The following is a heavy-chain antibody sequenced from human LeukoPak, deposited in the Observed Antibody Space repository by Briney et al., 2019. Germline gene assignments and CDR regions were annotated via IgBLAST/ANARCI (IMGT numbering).Heavy chain of an antibody. D-gene: IGHD2-2*01. Sequence: PSETLSLTCTVSGGSISSSSYYWGWIRQPPGKGLEWIGSIYYSGSTYYNPSLKSRVTISVDTSKNQFSLKLSSVTAADTAVYYCAGIPARTSCYGCYYGMDVWGQGTTVTVSS. CDR2: IYYSGST. CDR3: AGIPARTSCYGCYYGMDV. CDR1: GGSISSSSYY. V-gene: IGHV4-39*01. J-gene: IGHJ6*02.